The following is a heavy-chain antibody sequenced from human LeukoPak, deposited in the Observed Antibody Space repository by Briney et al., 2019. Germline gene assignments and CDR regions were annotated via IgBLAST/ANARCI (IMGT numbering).Heavy chain of an antibody. CDR1: GYTFTIYG. J-gene: IGHJ3*02. D-gene: IGHD6-13*01. CDR2: ISAYNGNT. CDR3: ARVYRLGQQLALSFGAFDI. Sequence: AAVTVSFTASGYTFTIYGMSWVGQAPGQGGEGMGWISAYNGNTNYAQKLQGRVTMTTDTSTSTAYMELRSLRSDDTAVYYCARVYRLGQQLALSFGAFDIWGQGTMVTVSS. V-gene: IGHV1-18*01.